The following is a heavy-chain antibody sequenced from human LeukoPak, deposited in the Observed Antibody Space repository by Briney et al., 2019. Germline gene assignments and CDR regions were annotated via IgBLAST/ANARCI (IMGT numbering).Heavy chain of an antibody. CDR3: ARDLATVNGIAWYYFDY. D-gene: IGHD5-12*01. CDR1: GDTFTDNY. Sequence: ASVKVSCKASGDTFTDNYMHWVRQAPGQGLEWMGWINSNSGDTDYAQKFQGRVTLTRDTSITTVYMELSRLTSDDTAVYYCARDLATVNGIAWYYFDYWGQGTLVTVSS. J-gene: IGHJ4*02. V-gene: IGHV1-2*02. CDR2: INSNSGDT.